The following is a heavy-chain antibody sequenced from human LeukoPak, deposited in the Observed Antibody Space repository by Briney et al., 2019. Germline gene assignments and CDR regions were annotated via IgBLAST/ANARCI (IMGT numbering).Heavy chain of an antibody. CDR1: GFTFDDYG. CDR3: AKDRPGSSSFDY. D-gene: IGHD6-6*01. Sequence: GGSLRLSCAASGFTFDDYGMHWVRHAPGKGLEWVSGISWNSGNIDYADSVKGRFTISRDNAKNSLYLQMNSLRAEDTALYYCAKDRPGSSSFDYWGQGTLVTVSS. V-gene: IGHV3-9*01. CDR2: ISWNSGNI. J-gene: IGHJ4*02.